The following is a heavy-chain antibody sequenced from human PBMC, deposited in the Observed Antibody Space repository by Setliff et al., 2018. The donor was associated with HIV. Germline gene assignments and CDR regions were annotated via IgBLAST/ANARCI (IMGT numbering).Heavy chain of an antibody. J-gene: IGHJ4*02. V-gene: IGHV3-30*18. CDR1: GFTFSTHG. CDR3: ANLIGEADTPY. D-gene: IGHD6-13*01. Sequence: GGSLRLSCAASGFTFSTHGMHWVRQAPGKGLEWVAIISYDGTSKHYADSVKGRFTISRDNSKNTLYLHMNNLRGDDTAVYYCANLIGEADTPYWGQGTLVTVSS. CDR2: ISYDGTSK.